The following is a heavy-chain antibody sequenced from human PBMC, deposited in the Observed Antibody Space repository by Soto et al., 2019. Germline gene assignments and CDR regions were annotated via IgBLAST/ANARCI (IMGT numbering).Heavy chain of an antibody. CDR1: GFSVSTSGVG. V-gene: IGHV2-5*02. CDR3: AHKGGRGAAMDV. CDR2: IYWDDDK. J-gene: IGHJ6*02. D-gene: IGHD2-15*01. Sequence: IFSKESGPTLVKPTQTLTLTCTFSGFSVSTSGVGVAWIRQPPGKALEWLALIYWDDDKRYSPFLQSRVTITKDTSKNQVVLTMTNMDPVDTATYYCAHKGGRGAAMDVWGQGTTVTVSS.